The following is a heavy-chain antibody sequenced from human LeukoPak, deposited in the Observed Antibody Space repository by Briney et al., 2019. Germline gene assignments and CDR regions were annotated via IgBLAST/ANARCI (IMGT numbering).Heavy chain of an antibody. CDR1: GGSFSGYY. D-gene: IGHD5-12*01. J-gene: IGHJ4*02. V-gene: IGHV4-34*01. CDR3: ARGRGYSGYPSAFDY. CDR2: INHSGST. Sequence: PSETLSLTCAVYGGSFSGYYWSWIRQPPGKGLEWIGEINHSGSTNYNPSLKSRVTISVDTSKNQFSLKLSSVTAADTAVYYRARGRGYSGYPSAFDYWGQGTLVTVSS.